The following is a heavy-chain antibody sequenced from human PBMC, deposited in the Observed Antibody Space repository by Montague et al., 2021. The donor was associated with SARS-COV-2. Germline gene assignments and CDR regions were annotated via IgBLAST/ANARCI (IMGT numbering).Heavy chain of an antibody. D-gene: IGHD2-15*01. V-gene: IGHV4-38-2*02. CDR1: GYSISSGYY. J-gene: IGHJ5*01. CDR3: ARERRSCSGGSCYSGWFDP. Sequence: SETLSLTCTVSGYSISSGYYWGWIRQPPGKGLEWIGSIYHSGSTYYNPSLKSRVTISVDTSKNQFFLKLSTVTAADTAVYYCARERRSCSGGSCYSGWFDPWGQGTLVTVSS. CDR2: IYHSGST.